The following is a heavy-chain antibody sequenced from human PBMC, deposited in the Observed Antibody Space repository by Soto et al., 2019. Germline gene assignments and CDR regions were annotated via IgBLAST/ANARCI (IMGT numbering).Heavy chain of an antibody. CDR1: GAALNIGNYY. D-gene: IGHD2-21*01. V-gene: IGHV4-31*03. J-gene: IGHJ5*02. CDR3: ARLRIATNNYKWFDP. CDR2: IYVTGAV. Sequence: PXETLALTCSVSGAALNIGNYYWSWIRQVPGKGLEWIGHIYVTGAVDYNPSLRDRITISQDTSERQFSLNLRLVTAADTAVYYCARLRIATNNYKWFDPWGQGTLVTVSS.